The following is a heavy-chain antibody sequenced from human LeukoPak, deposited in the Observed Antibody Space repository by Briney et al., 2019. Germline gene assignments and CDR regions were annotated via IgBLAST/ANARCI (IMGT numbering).Heavy chain of an antibody. CDR3: AHCDYDSNAGPYDH. J-gene: IGHJ4*02. Sequence: PGGSLRLSCAASGFTFSSYAMSWVRQAPGKGLEWVSAITRGGEVTYYADSVKGRFSISRDNSKNTLYLQMSSLRGEDTAIYYYAHCDYDSNAGPYDHWGQGTLVTVSA. CDR2: ITRGGEVT. CDR1: GFTFSSYA. V-gene: IGHV3-23*01. D-gene: IGHD4-23*01.